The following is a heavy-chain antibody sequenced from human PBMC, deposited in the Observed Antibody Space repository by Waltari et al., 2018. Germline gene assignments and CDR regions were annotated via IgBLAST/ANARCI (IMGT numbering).Heavy chain of an antibody. V-gene: IGHV3-33*06. CDR3: AKDPDYGGNSFDY. Sequence: QVQLVESGGGVVQPGRPLRLSCAASGFALTSYGMHWARKAPGKGLEWVAVIWYDGSNKYYADSVKGRFTISRDNSKNTLYLQMNSLRAEDTAVYYCAKDPDYGGNSFDYWGQGTLVTVSS. CDR2: IWYDGSNK. J-gene: IGHJ4*02. D-gene: IGHD4-17*01. CDR1: GFALTSYG.